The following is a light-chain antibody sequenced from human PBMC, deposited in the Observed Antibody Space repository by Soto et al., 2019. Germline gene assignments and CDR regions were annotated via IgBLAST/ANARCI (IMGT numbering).Light chain of an antibody. V-gene: IGKV4-1*01. Sequence: DIVMTQSPDALAVSLGERATTNCKSSQSVLYSSNNKNYLAWYQQRPGQPPKLLIYWASTRESGVPDRFSGSGSGTDFTLPITSLQAEDVAVYYCQQYESTPPTFGQGTKLEIK. CDR3: QQYESTPPT. CDR2: WAS. CDR1: QSVLYSSNNKNY. J-gene: IGKJ2*01.